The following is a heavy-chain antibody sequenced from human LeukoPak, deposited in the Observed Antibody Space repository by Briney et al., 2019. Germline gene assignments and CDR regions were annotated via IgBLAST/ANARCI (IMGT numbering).Heavy chain of an antibody. CDR1: GLTFSSYG. CDR3: ANGDLAYCGGDCYSGAFDI. CDR2: IWYDGSNK. D-gene: IGHD2-21*02. Sequence: PGRSLRLSCAASGLTFSSYGMHWVRQAPRKGLEWVAVIWYDGSNKYYADSVKGRFTISRDNSKHTLYLQMNSLRAEDTAVYYCANGDLAYCGGDCYSGAFDIWGQGTMVTVSS. V-gene: IGHV3-33*06. J-gene: IGHJ3*02.